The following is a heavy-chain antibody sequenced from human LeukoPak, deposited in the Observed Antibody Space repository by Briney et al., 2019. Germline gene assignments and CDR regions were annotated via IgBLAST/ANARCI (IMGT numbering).Heavy chain of an antibody. V-gene: IGHV1-3*01. CDR2: VNAGNGNT. D-gene: IGHD6-19*01. CDR1: GCTFTSYA. CDR3: ARNGEQWLVRLPSDY. J-gene: IGHJ4*02. Sequence: GASVKVSCEASGCTFTSYAMHWVRQAPGQRHEWMGWVNAGNGNTKYSQKFQGRVTITRDTSASTAYMELSSLRSEDTAVYYCARNGEQWLVRLPSDYWGQGTQVTVSS.